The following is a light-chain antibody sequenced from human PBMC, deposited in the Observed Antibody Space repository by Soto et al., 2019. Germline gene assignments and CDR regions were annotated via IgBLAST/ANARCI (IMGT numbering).Light chain of an antibody. V-gene: IGKV3-15*01. CDR2: GAS. Sequence: EIVMTQSPATLSVSPGERATLSCRASQSVSGNLAWYQQKPGQAPRLLIYGASTRATGIPARFSGSGSGTEFTLTLSSLQSEDFAVYYCQNYNTWPRTFGQGTKVEIK. CDR3: QNYNTWPRT. CDR1: QSVSGN. J-gene: IGKJ1*01.